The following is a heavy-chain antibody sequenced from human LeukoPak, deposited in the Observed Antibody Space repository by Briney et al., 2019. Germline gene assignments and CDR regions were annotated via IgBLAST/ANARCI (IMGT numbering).Heavy chain of an antibody. J-gene: IGHJ4*02. CDR2: INTNTGNP. Sequence: GASVKVSCKASGYTFTSYAMNWVRQAPGQGLEWMGWINTNTGNPTYAQGFTGRFVFSLDTSVSTAYLQISSLKAEVTAVYYCARELSQWYSSSAHHDYWGQGTLVTVSS. V-gene: IGHV7-4-1*02. D-gene: IGHD6-13*01. CDR1: GYTFTSYA. CDR3: ARELSQWYSSSAHHDY.